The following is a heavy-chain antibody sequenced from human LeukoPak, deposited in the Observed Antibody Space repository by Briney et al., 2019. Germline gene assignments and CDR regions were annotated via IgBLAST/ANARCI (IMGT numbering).Heavy chain of an antibody. CDR3: ARVGRGY. Sequence: SETLSLTCTVSGGSISTSSYYWSWIRQPPGKGLEWIGEINHSGSTNYNPSLKSRVTISVDTSKNQFSLKLSSVTAADTAVYYCARVGRGYWGQGTLVTVSS. CDR2: INHSGST. J-gene: IGHJ4*02. CDR1: GGSISTSSYY. V-gene: IGHV4-39*07.